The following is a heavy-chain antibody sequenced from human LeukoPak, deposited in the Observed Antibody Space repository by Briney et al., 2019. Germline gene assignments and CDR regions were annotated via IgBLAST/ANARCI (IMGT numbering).Heavy chain of an antibody. CDR1: AASINNYY. D-gene: IGHD2-21*01. V-gene: IGHV4-59*08. J-gene: IGHJ6*03. Sequence: PSQTLSLACTVSAASINNYYWSSIRQPPGKGLDYIGYIYYSGSPDYSPSRKTRVTMSIDTSKNQFSLSLRSVTAADTAVYYCTRLSNSPLYSFYYNVGVWGKGTTVTVSS. CDR2: IYYSGSP. CDR3: TRLSNSPLYSFYYNVGV.